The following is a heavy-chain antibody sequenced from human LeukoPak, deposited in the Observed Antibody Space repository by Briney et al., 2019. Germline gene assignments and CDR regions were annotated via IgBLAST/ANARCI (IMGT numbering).Heavy chain of an antibody. CDR2: IHPADSET. D-gene: IGHD2-2*01. V-gene: IGHV5-51*01. CDR1: GYRFASYW. CDR3: ARVVPAAISADV. J-gene: IGHJ6*04. Sequence: GESLKISCKGSGYRFASYWIGWVRQMPGKGLEWMGVIHPADSETRYSPSFQGQVTISADKSISTAYLQWSSLKASDTAMYYCARVVPAAISADVWGKGTTVTVSS.